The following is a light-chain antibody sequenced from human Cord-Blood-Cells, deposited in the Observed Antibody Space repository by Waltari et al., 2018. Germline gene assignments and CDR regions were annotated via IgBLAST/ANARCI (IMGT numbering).Light chain of an antibody. V-gene: IGLV2-8*01. J-gene: IGLJ1*01. CDR2: EVS. CDR3: SSYAGSNYV. CDR1: SRHVGGYNY. Sequence: QSALTQPHSASGSPGQSVTISCTGTSRHVGGYNYVSWYQQHPGKAPKLMIYEVSKRPSGVPDRFSGSKSGNTASLTVSGLQAEDEADYYCSSYAGSNYVFGTGTKVTVL.